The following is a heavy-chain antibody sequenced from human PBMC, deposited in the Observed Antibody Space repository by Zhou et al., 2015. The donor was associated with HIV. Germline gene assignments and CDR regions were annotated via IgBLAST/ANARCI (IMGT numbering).Heavy chain of an antibody. CDR2: IIPVFGNT. CDR3: ARGVYLKGEVGVLHPMDH. J-gene: IGHJ1*01. D-gene: IGHD3-22*01. V-gene: IGHV1-69*01. CDR1: GGSFSNYD. Sequence: QVQLVQSGAEVKKPGSSVRVSCQASGGSFSNYDFSWVRQAPGQGLEWMGGIIPVFGNTHHAQKVKDRVTITADAPTSTVYMELRSLRSEDTAIYYCARGVYLKGEVGVLHPMDHWGPGTRVSVSS.